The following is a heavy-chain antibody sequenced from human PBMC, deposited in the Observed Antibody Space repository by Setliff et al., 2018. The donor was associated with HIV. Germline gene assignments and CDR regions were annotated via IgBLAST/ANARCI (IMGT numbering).Heavy chain of an antibody. CDR2: IWPGDSDT. CDR1: GHSFTNHW. Sequence: GESLKISCKASGHSFTNHWVGWVRQMPANGLEWMGLIWPGDSDTRYSPSFQGQVTISADMSITTAYPQWNTLKASDTAMYYCARLYDFWSGNSRNYYMDVWGKGTTVTVSS. D-gene: IGHD3-3*01. J-gene: IGHJ6*03. V-gene: IGHV5-51*01. CDR3: ARLYDFWSGNSRNYYMDV.